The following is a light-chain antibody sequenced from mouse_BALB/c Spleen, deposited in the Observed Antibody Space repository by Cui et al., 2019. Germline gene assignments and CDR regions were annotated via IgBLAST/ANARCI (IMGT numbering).Light chain of an antibody. CDR3: QQWSSYPWT. CDR2: STS. J-gene: IGKJ1*01. Sequence: QIVLTQSPAIMSASLGEEITLTCSASPSVSYMHRYQQKSGTSPKLLIYSTSNLASGVPSRFSGSGSGTFYSLTISSVEAEDAADYYCQQWSSYPWTFGGGTKLEIK. V-gene: IGKV4-80*01. CDR1: PSVSY.